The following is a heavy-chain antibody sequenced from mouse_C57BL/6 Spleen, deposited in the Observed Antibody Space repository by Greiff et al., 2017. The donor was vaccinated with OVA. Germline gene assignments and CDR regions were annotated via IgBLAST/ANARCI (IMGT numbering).Heavy chain of an antibody. CDR2: INPGSGGT. CDR1: GYAFTNYL. Sequence: QVQLQQSGAELVRPGTSVKVSCKASGYAFTNYLIEWVKQRPGQGLEWIGVINPGSGGTNYNETFKGKGTLTADKSSSTAYMQLSSLTAEDSAVYFCARGGYYYGSSYWYFDVWGTGTTVTVSS. CDR3: ARGGYYYGSSYWYFDV. D-gene: IGHD1-1*01. J-gene: IGHJ1*03. V-gene: IGHV1-54*01.